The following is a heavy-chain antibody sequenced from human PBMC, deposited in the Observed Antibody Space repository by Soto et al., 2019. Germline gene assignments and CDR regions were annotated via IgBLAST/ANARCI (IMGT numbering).Heavy chain of an antibody. D-gene: IGHD3-10*01. CDR2: IIPIFGTA. V-gene: IGHV1-69*01. J-gene: IGHJ5*02. Sequence: QVQLVQSGAEVQKPGSSVKVSCKASGGTFSSYAISWVRQAPGQGLEWMGGIIPIFGTANYAQKFQGRVTITADESTSTAYMELSSLRSEDTAVYYCAREDGITMVRGVPRYNWFDPWGQGTLVTVSS. CDR1: GGTFSSYA. CDR3: AREDGITMVRGVPRYNWFDP.